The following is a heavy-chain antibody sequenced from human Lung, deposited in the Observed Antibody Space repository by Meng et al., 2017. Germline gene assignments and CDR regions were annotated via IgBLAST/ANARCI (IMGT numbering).Heavy chain of an antibody. V-gene: IGHV4-39*01. CDR3: VRSSGWVRTGFDP. D-gene: IGHD6-19*01. J-gene: IGHJ5*02. Sequence: QPQLQESGPGLVKPSEALSLTCGVSGGSISTSGYYWGWIRQPPGKGLEWIGSIGHSGVTYYTPSLRSRVTVSIDTSKNQFFLEVTSVTAADTAVYYCVRSSGWVRTGFDPRGQGTLVTSPQ. CDR2: IGHSGVT. CDR1: GGSISTSGYY.